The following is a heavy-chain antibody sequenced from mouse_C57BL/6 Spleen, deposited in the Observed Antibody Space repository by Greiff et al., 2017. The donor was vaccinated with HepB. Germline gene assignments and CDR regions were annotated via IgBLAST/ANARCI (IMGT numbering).Heavy chain of an antibody. V-gene: IGHV1-82*01. CDR1: GYAFSSSW. D-gene: IGHD2-4*01. CDR3: ARYDYEGY. J-gene: IGHJ2*01. CDR2: IYPGDGDT. Sequence: VQLQQSGPELVKPGASVKISCKASGYAFSSSWMNWVKQRPGKGLEWIGRIYPGDGDTNYNGKFKGKATLTADKSSSTAYMQLSSLTSEDSAVYFCARYDYEGYWGQGTTLTVSS.